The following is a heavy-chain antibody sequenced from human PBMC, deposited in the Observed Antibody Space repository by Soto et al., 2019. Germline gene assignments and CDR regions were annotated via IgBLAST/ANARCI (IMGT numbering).Heavy chain of an antibody. CDR2: ISSSSSYI. D-gene: IGHD3-10*01. CDR3: AREVLWFGELSSNYFDY. J-gene: IGHJ4*02. CDR1: GFTFSSYS. V-gene: IGHV3-21*01. Sequence: GGSLRLSCAASGFTFSSYSMNWVRQAPGKGLEWVSSISSSSSYIYYADSVKGRFTISRDNAKNSLYLQMNSLRAEDTAVYYCAREVLWFGELSSNYFDYWGQGTLVTVSS.